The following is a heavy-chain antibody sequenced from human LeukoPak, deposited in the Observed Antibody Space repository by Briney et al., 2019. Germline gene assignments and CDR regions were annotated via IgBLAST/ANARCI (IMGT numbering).Heavy chain of an antibody. J-gene: IGHJ4*02. V-gene: IGHV5-51*01. D-gene: IGHD1-26*01. CDR1: GYSFTSYL. CDR2: IYPGDSDT. CDR3: ARLWDGSYNFDY. Sequence: GESLKISCKGSGYSFTSYLIGCVRQMPGKSLEWMGIIYPGDSDTRYSPSFQGHVTISADKSISTAYLQWSSLKAADTAMYYCARLWDGSYNFDYWGQGTLVTVAS.